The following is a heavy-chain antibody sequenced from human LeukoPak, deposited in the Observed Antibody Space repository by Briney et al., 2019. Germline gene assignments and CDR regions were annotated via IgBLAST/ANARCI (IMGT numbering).Heavy chain of an antibody. D-gene: IGHD2-15*01. CDR3: ARDGYCSGGSCYLGNDAFDI. V-gene: IGHV4-61*02. J-gene: IGHJ3*02. CDR1: GGSISSGSYY. Sequence: SQTLSLTCTVSGGSISSGSYYWSWIRQPAGKGLEWIGRIYTSGSTNYSPSLKSRVTISVDTSKNQFSLKLSSVTAADTAVYYCARDGYCSGGSCYLGNDAFDIWGQGTMVTVSS. CDR2: IYTSGST.